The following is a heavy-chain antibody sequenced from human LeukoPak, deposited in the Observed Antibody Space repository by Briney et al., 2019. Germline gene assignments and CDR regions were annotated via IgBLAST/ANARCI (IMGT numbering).Heavy chain of an antibody. CDR1: GGSISSGGYY. CDR3: ARYRCSGGSCSHDY. CDR2: IYYSGST. Sequence: SETLSLTCTVSGGSISSGGYYWSWIRQPPGKGLEWIGYIYYSGSTNYNPSLKSRVTISVDTSKNQFSLKLSSVTAADTAVYYCARYRCSGGSCSHDYWGQGTLVAVSS. J-gene: IGHJ4*02. V-gene: IGHV4-61*08. D-gene: IGHD2-15*01.